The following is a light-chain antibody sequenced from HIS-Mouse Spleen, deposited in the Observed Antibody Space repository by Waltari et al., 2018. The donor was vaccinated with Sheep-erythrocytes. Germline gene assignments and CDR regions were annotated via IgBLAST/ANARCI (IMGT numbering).Light chain of an antibody. CDR1: KLGDKY. J-gene: IGLJ2*01. Sequence: SYELTQPPSGSVSPGQTASITCSGDKLGDKYACWYQQKPGQSPVLVIYQDSKRPSGIPERFSGSNSGNPATLTIRGTQAMDEADYYCQAWDRSTAVFGGGTKLTVL. V-gene: IGLV3-1*01. CDR3: QAWDRSTAV. CDR2: QDS.